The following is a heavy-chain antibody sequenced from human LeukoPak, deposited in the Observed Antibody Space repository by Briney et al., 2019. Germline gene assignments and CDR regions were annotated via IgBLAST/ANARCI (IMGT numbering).Heavy chain of an antibody. J-gene: IGHJ6*03. D-gene: IGHD6-13*01. V-gene: IGHV3-48*03. CDR3: ARDGSSWYYYYYYMDV. CDR1: GYTFSSYE. Sequence: SCKASGYTFSSYEMNWVRQAPGKGLEWVSYISSSGSTIYYADSVKGRFTISRDNAKNSLYLQMNSLRAEDTAVYYCARDGSSWYYYYYYMDVWGKGTTVTVSS. CDR2: ISSSGSTI.